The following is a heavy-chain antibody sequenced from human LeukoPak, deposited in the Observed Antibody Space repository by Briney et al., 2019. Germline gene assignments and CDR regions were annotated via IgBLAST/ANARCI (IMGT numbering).Heavy chain of an antibody. J-gene: IGHJ5*01. CDR2: IKSKADGETI. CDR3: TNSRSSAASDS. Sequence: GGSLRLSCASSGITFSNAWMNGVRQAPGKGLEWVGRIKSKADGETIDYGSPVEGRFTISSDDSVYTLYLQMNSLKIEDTAVYYCTNSRSSAASDSWGQGPLVTVSS. D-gene: IGHD6-6*01. V-gene: IGHV3-15*01. CDR1: GITFSNAW.